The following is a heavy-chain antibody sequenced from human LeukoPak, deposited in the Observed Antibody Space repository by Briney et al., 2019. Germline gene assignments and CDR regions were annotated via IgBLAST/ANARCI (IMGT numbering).Heavy chain of an antibody. Sequence: GGSLRLSCAVSGFTFSTYTMNWVRQPPGKGPEWVSSISSDSTYIHYADSLTGRFTISRDNAKNSLFLHMNSLRAEDTAMYFCARDIVGYSYGVDFWGLGTLVTVSS. V-gene: IGHV3-21*01. CDR3: ARDIVGYSYGVDF. CDR2: ISSDSTYI. J-gene: IGHJ4*02. D-gene: IGHD5-18*01. CDR1: GFTFSTYT.